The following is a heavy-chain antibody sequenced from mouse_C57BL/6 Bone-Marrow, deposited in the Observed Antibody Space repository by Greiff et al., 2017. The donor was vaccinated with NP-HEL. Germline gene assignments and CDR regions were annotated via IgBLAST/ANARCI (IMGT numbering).Heavy chain of an antibody. CDR1: GYTFTSYW. J-gene: IGHJ1*03. CDR3: ARGYWYFDV. V-gene: IGHV1-52*01. Sequence: QVQLQQPGAELVRPGSSVKLSCKSSGYTFTSYWMHWVKQRPIQGLEWIGNIDPSDSETHYNQKFKDKATLTVDKSSSTAYMQLSRLTSEDTAVYYCARGYWYFDVWGTGTTVTVSS. CDR2: IDPSDSET.